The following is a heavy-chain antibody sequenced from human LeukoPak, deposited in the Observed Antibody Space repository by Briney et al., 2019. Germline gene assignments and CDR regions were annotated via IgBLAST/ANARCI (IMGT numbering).Heavy chain of an antibody. CDR1: GFTFTSSA. CDR3: VRSGYDYDWFDP. V-gene: IGHV1-58*02. J-gene: IGHJ5*02. D-gene: IGHD5-12*01. Sequence: GTSVKVSCKASGFTFTSSAMQWVRQARGQRLEWIGWIVVGSGNTNYAQKFQERVTITRDMSTSTAYMELSSLRSEDTAVYYCVRSGYDYDWFDPWGQGTLVTVSS. CDR2: IVVGSGNT.